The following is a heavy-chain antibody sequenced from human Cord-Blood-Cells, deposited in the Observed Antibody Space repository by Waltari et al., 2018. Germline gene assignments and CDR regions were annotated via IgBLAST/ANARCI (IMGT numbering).Heavy chain of an antibody. Sequence: QVQLQESGPGLVKPSATLSLTCTVSGGSISSYYWSWIRQPPGKGLEWIGYIYYSGSTNYNPSLKSRVTISVDTSKNQFSLKLSSVTAADTAVYYCARLAAGYSGYDFDYWGQGTLVTVSS. CDR2: IYYSGST. V-gene: IGHV4-59*01. CDR3: ARLAAGYSGYDFDY. J-gene: IGHJ4*02. D-gene: IGHD5-12*01. CDR1: GGSISSYY.